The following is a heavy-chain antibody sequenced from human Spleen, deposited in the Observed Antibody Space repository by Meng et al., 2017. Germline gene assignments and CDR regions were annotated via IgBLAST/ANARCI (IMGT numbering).Heavy chain of an antibody. CDR2: MNPNSAYT. CDR3: ARDEDISAAGKLFGDY. D-gene: IGHD6-13*01. V-gene: IGHV1-8*03. CDR1: GYTFINYD. J-gene: IGHJ4*02. Sequence: ASVKVSCKASGYTFINYDINWVRQATGQGLEWMGWMNPNSAYTGYAQKFQGRVTFTRNTSISTAYMELSSLRSEDTAMYYCARDEDISAAGKLFGDYWGQGTLVTVSS.